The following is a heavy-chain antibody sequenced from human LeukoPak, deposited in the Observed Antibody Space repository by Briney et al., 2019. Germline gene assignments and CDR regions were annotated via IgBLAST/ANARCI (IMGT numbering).Heavy chain of an antibody. D-gene: IGHD2-2*02. CDR1: GSCFTSYW. CDR3: PRIVVPAAIHDAFDI. V-gene: IGHV5-51*01. Sequence: AAALKISYKGSGSCFTSYWIGWRRPLPGKGLEWMGIIYPGDSDTRYSPSFQGQATISADKSISTAYLQWSSLKASDTAMYYCPRIVVPAAIHDAFDIWGQGTMGTVSS. J-gene: IGHJ3*02. CDR2: IYPGDSDT.